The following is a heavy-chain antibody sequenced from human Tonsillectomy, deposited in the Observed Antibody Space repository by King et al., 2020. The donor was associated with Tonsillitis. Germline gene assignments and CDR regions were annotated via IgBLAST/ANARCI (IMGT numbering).Heavy chain of an antibody. CDR1: GGSISSGSYY. CDR2: IYTSGST. J-gene: IGHJ5*02. D-gene: IGHD2-2*01. Sequence: QLQESGPGLVKPSQTLSLTCTVSGGSISSGSYYWSWIRQPAGKGLEWIGRIYTSGSTNHNPSLNSRVTISVDTSKNQFSLKLSSVTAADTAVYYCARGSPETYCSSTSCFANPWFDPWGQGTLVTVSS. V-gene: IGHV4-61*02. CDR3: ARGSPETYCSSTSCFANPWFDP.